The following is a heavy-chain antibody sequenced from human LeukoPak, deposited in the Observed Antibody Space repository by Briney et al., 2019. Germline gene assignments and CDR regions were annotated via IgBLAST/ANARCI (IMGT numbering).Heavy chain of an antibody. CDR1: GFTFSSYW. J-gene: IGHJ4*02. D-gene: IGHD6-13*01. Sequence: PGGSLRLSCAASGFTFSSYWMSWVRQAPGKGLEWVANIKQDGSEKYYVDSVKGRFTISRDNAKNSLYLQMNSLRAEDTAVYYCARDSGSYSSSWSDYWGQGTPVTVSS. V-gene: IGHV3-7*01. CDR3: ARDSGSYSSSWSDY. CDR2: IKQDGSEK.